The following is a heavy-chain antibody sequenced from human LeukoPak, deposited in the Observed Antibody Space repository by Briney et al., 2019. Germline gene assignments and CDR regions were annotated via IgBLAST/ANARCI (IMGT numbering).Heavy chain of an antibody. J-gene: IGHJ4*02. CDR2: ISGSGGST. CDR3: AKHQNKGFDY. V-gene: IGHV3-23*01. Sequence: GGSLRLSCAASGFTFASYAMSWVRQAPGKGLEWVSIISGSGGSTYYVDSVKGRFTISRDNSKNTLYLQMDSLRAEDTAVYYCAKHQNKGFDYWGQGTLVTVSS. CDR1: GFTFASYA.